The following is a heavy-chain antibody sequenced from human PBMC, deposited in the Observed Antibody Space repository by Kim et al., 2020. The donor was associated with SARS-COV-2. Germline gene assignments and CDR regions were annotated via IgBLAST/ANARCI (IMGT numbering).Heavy chain of an antibody. CDR3: AKDNSGRYYYGMDV. D-gene: IGHD6-19*01. J-gene: IGHJ6*02. V-gene: IGHV3-30*18. CDR1: GFTFSSYG. Sequence: GGSLRLSCAASGFTFSSYGMHWVRQAPGKGLEWVAVISYDGSNKYYADSVKGRFTISRDNSKNTLYLQMNSLRAEDTAVYYCAKDNSGRYYYGMDVWGQGTTVTVS. CDR2: ISYDGSNK.